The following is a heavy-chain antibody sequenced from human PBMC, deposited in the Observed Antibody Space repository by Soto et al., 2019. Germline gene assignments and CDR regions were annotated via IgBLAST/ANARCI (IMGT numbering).Heavy chain of an antibody. Sequence: GSLRLSCAASGFTFSSYAMSWVRQAAGKGLEWVSAISGSGGSTYYADSVKGRFTISRDNSKNTLYLQMNSLRAEDTAVYYCAKLGSTYYDSSGYDLYFDYWGQGTLVTVSS. D-gene: IGHD3-22*01. CDR2: ISGSGGST. CDR3: AKLGSTYYDSSGYDLYFDY. V-gene: IGHV3-23*01. J-gene: IGHJ4*02. CDR1: GFTFSSYA.